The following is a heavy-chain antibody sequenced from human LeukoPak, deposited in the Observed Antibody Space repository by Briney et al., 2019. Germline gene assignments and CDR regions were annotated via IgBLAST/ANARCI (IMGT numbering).Heavy chain of an antibody. CDR2: INHSGST. J-gene: IGHJ4*02. V-gene: IGHV4-34*01. Sequence: SETLSLTCAVYGGSLSGYYWSWVRPPPGKGLEWIGEINHSGSTNYNPYHKSRVTRSVDTSKNQFSLKLSPVTAADTAVYYCARGLEIYGGYLDYWGQGTLVTVSS. D-gene: IGHD4/OR15-4a*01. CDR3: ARGLEIYGGYLDY. CDR1: GGSLSGYY.